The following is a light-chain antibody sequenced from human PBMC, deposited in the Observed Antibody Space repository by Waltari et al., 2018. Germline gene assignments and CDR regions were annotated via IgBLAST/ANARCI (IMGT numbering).Light chain of an antibody. V-gene: IGKV1-39*01. CDR2: AAS. J-gene: IGKJ5*01. Sequence: DIQMTQSPSSLSASVGDRVTITCRASQSISGYLNWYQQKPGKAPKLLIYAASSLQSGVPSRFSGSGSGTDFTLTISSLQPEDFATYYCQQSYSTTSITFGQGTRLGIK. CDR1: QSISGY. CDR3: QQSYSTTSIT.